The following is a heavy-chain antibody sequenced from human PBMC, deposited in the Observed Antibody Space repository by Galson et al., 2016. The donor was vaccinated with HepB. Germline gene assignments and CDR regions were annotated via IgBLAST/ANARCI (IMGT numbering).Heavy chain of an antibody. CDR2: IWYDGSNK. V-gene: IGHV3-33*01. J-gene: IGHJ6*03. Sequence: SLRLSCAASGFTFRSYGMHWVRQAPGKGLEWVALIWYDGSNKYYADFVKGRFTISSDNSDNPFYLQMNSLRAEDTAVYYCARDGQNVVDKDYFDHMDVWGKGTTVTVSS. CDR1: GFTFRSYG. CDR3: ARDGQNVVDKDYFDHMDV. D-gene: IGHD2/OR15-2a*01.